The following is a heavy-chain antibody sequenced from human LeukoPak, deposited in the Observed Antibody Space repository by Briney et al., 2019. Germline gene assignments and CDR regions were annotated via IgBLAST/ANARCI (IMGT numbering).Heavy chain of an antibody. D-gene: IGHD6-19*01. CDR2: VHLSGKR. CDR1: DDSIGDYY. Sequence: SETLALTCTVSDDSIGDYYWSWIRQSAGKGLEWIGRVHLSGKRDYNPSLKSRVDMSVDTSKNQFSLKLSSVTAADTAVYYCAAGYSSGWYYFQHWGQGTLITVSS. J-gene: IGHJ1*01. CDR3: AAGYSSGWYYFQH. V-gene: IGHV4-4*07.